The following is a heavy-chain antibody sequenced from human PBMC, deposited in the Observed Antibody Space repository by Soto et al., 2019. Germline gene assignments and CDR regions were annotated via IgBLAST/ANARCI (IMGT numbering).Heavy chain of an antibody. V-gene: IGHV6-1*01. CDR3: ARVYSVAGTNYYYYMDV. J-gene: IGHJ6*03. CDR2: TYYRSKWYN. CDR1: GDSVSSNSAA. D-gene: IGHD6-19*01. Sequence: PSQTLSLTCAISGDSVSSNSAAWNWIRQSPSRGLEWLGRTYYRSKWYNDYAVSVKSRITINPDTSKNQFSLQLNSVTPEDTAVYYCARVYSVAGTNYYYYMDVWGKGTTVTVSS.